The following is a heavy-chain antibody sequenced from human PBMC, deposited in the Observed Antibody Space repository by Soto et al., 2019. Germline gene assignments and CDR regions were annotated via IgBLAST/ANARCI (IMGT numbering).Heavy chain of an antibody. D-gene: IGHD6-13*01. CDR2: ISYDGSNK. CDR3: AKDPLLGRSSSWGNYYYYGMDV. V-gene: IGHV3-30*18. J-gene: IGHJ6*02. Sequence: QVQLVESGGGVVQPGRSLRLSCAASGFTFSSYGMHWVRQAPGKGLEWVAVISYDGSNKYYADSVKGRFTISRDNSKNTLYLQMNRLRDEDTAVYYCAKDPLLGRSSSWGNYYYYGMDVWGQGTTVTVSS. CDR1: GFTFSSYG.